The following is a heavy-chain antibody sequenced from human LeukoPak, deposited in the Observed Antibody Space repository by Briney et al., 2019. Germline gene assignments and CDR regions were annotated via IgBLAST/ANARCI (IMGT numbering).Heavy chain of an antibody. D-gene: IGHD3-10*01. CDR1: GYTFTGYY. Sequence: ASVKVSCKASGYTFTGYYLHWTRRAPGQGPEWMGRINPNTGGTNYAQKFQGWVTMTRDTSIGTAYLDLGNLKSDDTAVYYCARDAGIWFGEANYGVDVWGKGTTVTVSS. J-gene: IGHJ6*04. CDR3: ARDAGIWFGEANYGVDV. CDR2: INPNTGGT. V-gene: IGHV1-2*04.